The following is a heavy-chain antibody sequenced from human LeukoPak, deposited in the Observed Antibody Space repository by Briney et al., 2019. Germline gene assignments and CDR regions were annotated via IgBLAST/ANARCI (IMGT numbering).Heavy chain of an antibody. CDR2: LNPNNGDT. D-gene: IGHD3-3*01. J-gene: IGHJ3*02. Sequence: ASVKVSCKTSGYTFIHYHINWVRQASGQSLEWMGWLNPNNGDTGYSQSLQGRVIMTSNTSISTAYLELNSLRPEDTAMYYCTRRLIYGDDAFDIWGPGTMVTVSS. CDR3: TRRLIYGDDAFDI. V-gene: IGHV1-8*01. CDR1: GYTFIHYH.